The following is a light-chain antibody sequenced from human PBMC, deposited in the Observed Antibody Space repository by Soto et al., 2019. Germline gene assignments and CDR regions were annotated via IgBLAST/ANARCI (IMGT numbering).Light chain of an antibody. J-gene: IGLJ1*01. CDR3: QSYDSSLRDYV. Sequence: QSVLTQPPSVSGAPGQRVTISCTGSSSNIGAGYDVHWYQHLPGTAPKLLIYGNSNRPSGVPDRFSGSKSGTSASLAITRLQAEDEADYYCQSYDSSLRDYVFGTETKLTVL. V-gene: IGLV1-40*01. CDR2: GNS. CDR1: SSNIGAGYD.